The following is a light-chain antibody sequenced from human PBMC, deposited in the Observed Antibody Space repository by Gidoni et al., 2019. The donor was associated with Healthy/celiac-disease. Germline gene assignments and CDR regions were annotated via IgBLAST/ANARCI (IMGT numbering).Light chain of an antibody. J-gene: IGKJ5*01. CDR2: GAS. V-gene: IGKV3-15*01. Sequence: EIVMTQYPATLSVSPGERATLSCMARQSVSSHLAWYQQKPGQAPRLLIYGASTRATGIPARFSGSGSGTEFTLTISSLQSEDFAVYYCQQYNNWPPITFGQGTRLEIK. CDR3: QQYNNWPPIT. CDR1: QSVSSH.